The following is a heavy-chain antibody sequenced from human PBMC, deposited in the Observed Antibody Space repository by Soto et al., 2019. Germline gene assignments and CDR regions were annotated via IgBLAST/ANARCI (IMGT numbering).Heavy chain of an antibody. CDR1: GGTFSSYA. Sequence: ASVKVSCKASGGTFSSYAISWVRQAPGQGLEWMGGIIPIFGTANYAQKFQGRVTITADESTSTAYMELSSLRSEDTAVYYCATVEALYPISQFSSINWFDPWGQGTLVTVSS. D-gene: IGHD3-16*01. CDR3: ATVEALYPISQFSSINWFDP. CDR2: IIPIFGTA. J-gene: IGHJ5*02. V-gene: IGHV1-69*13.